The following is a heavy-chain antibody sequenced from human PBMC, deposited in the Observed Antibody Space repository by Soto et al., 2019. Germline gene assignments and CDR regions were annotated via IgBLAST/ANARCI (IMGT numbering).Heavy chain of an antibody. V-gene: IGHV1-69*01. CDR3: ATVGETRGFYFDY. Sequence: QVQLVQSGAEVRKPGSSVKVSCKASGGTFSSYGINWVRQAPGQGPEWMGGLIPIFGSSNYAQKFQGRVAIIADDSTSTVFMELRSLRSEDTAVYYCATVGETRGFYFDYWGQGTLVTVSS. CDR1: GGTFSSYG. J-gene: IGHJ4*02. CDR2: LIPIFGSS.